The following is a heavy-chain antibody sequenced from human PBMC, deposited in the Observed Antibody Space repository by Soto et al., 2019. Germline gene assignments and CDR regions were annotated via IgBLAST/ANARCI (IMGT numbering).Heavy chain of an antibody. J-gene: IGHJ6*02. CDR2: FDPEDGET. Sequence: ASVKVSCKVSGYTLTELSMHWVRQAPGKGLEWMGGFDPEDGETIYAQKFQGRVTMTEDTSTDTAYMELSSLRSEDTAVYYCATDQSGEWELRDFYYGMDVWGQGTTVTAP. V-gene: IGHV1-24*01. CDR3: ATDQSGEWELRDFYYGMDV. D-gene: IGHD1-26*01. CDR1: GYTLTELS.